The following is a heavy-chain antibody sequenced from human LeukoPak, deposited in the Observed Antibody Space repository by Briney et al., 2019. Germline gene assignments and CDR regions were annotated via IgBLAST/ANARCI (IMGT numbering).Heavy chain of an antibody. J-gene: IGHJ4*02. CDR3: ARGYGRADY. Sequence: GGSLRLSCAGSGFSLSDYTMNWVRQAPGKGLEWVSSISSSSSYIYYADSVKGRFTISRDNAKNSLYLQMNSLRAEDTAVYYCARGYGRADYWGQGTLVSVSS. CDR1: GFSLSDYT. V-gene: IGHV3-21*01. CDR2: ISSSSSYI. D-gene: IGHD5-18*01.